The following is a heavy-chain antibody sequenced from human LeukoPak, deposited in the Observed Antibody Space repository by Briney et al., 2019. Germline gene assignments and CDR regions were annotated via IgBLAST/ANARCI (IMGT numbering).Heavy chain of an antibody. CDR1: GFTFSSYA. D-gene: IGHD1-14*01. Sequence: HPGGSLRLSCAASGFTFSSYAMHWVRQAPGKGLEWVAVISYDGSNEYYADSVKGRFTISRDNSKNTLYVQMNSLRTKDTAVYHCARSGDTNRNWFDPWGQGTLVTVSS. CDR3: ARSGDTNRNWFDP. V-gene: IGHV3-30-3*01. CDR2: ISYDGSNE. J-gene: IGHJ5*02.